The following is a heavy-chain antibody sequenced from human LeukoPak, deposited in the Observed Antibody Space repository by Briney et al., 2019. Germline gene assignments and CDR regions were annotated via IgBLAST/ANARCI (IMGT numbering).Heavy chain of an antibody. Sequence: SETLSLTCVVSGGSISGYHWSWIRQVPGKGLEWIGYIYYKGITNYNPSLKSRVSISLDTSKSQFSLKLTSVIAADTAVYYCARLVPVACTDDGFDPWGQGTVVTFSS. CDR3: ARLVPVACTDDGFDP. V-gene: IGHV4-59*08. D-gene: IGHD1-1*01. CDR2: IYYKGIT. CDR1: GGSISGYH. J-gene: IGHJ5*02.